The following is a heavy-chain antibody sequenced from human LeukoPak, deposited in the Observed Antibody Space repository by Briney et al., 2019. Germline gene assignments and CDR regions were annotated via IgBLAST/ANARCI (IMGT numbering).Heavy chain of an antibody. CDR3: ARDKAAPDY. CDR1: GFTLNTYW. D-gene: IGHD6-6*01. CDR2: INQDGSEK. V-gene: IGHV3-7*01. Sequence: GGSLRLSCEASGFTLNTYWMSWVRRAPGKGLEWVANINQDGSEKYYVDSVKGRFTISRDNAKNSLYLQMNSLRAEDTAVYYCARDKAAPDYWGQGTLVTVSS. J-gene: IGHJ4*02.